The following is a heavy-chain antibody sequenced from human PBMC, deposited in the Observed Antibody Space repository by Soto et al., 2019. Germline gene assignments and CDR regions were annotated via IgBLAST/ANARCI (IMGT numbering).Heavy chain of an antibody. CDR1: GGSISSGGYS. Sequence: SETLSLTCAVSGGSISSGGYSWSWIRQPPGKGLEWIGYIYHSGSTYYNPSLKSQVTISVDRSKNQFSLKLSSVTAADTAVYYCARGSTDGATTRFDYWGQGTLVTVSS. J-gene: IGHJ4*02. V-gene: IGHV4-30-2*01. D-gene: IGHD4-17*01. CDR3: ARGSTDGATTRFDY. CDR2: IYHSGST.